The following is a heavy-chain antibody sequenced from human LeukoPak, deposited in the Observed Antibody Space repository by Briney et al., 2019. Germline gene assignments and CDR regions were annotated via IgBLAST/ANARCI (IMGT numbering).Heavy chain of an antibody. D-gene: IGHD3-10*01. V-gene: IGHV3-9*01. CDR3: AKGGFGELFDPDFDY. J-gene: IGHJ4*02. CDR1: GFTFDDYA. CDR2: ISWNSGSI. Sequence: GGSLRLSCAASGFTFDDYAMHWVRQAPGKGLEWGSGISWNSGSIGYADSVKGRFTISRDNAKNSLYLQMNSLRAEDTALYYCAKGGFGELFDPDFDYWGQGTLVTVSS.